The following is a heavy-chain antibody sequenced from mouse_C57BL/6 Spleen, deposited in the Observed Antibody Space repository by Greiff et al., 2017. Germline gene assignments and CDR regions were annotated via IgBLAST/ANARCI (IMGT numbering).Heavy chain of an antibody. Sequence: EVKLMESGGGLVQPGGSLKLSCAASGFTFSDYYMYWVRQTPEKRLEWVAYISNGGGSTYYPDTVKGRFTISRDNAKNTLYLQMSRLKSEDTAMYYCARQRGFGSSYPSYWYFDVWGTGTTVTVSS. D-gene: IGHD1-1*01. CDR2: ISNGGGST. CDR1: GFTFSDYY. V-gene: IGHV5-12*01. J-gene: IGHJ1*03. CDR3: ARQRGFGSSYPSYWYFDV.